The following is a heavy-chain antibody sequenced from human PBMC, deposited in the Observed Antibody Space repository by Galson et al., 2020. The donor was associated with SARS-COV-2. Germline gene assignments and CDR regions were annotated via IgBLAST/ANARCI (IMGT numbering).Heavy chain of an antibody. V-gene: IGHV3-23*03. J-gene: IGHJ4*02. D-gene: IGHD3-10*01. CDR1: GFTFSSYA. CDR3: AKDRYPENYGSGSLFDY. Sequence: GGSLRLSCAASGFTFSSYAMSWVRQAPGKGLEWVSVIYSGGSTYYADSVKGRFTISRDNSKNTLYLQMNSLRAEDTAVYYCAKDRYPENYGSGSLFDYWGQGTLVTVSS. CDR2: IYSGGST.